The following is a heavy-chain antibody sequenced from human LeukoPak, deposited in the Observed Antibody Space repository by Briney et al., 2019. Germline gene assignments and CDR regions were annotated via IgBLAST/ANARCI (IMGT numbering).Heavy chain of an antibody. Sequence: SETLSLTCAVYGVSFSGYYWSWLRQPPGKGLEWIGEINHGGSTNYNPSLKSRVTISVDTSKNQFSLKLSSVTAADTAVYYCARAPLSYYYDSSGYYRRPYGTLDYWGQGTLVTVSS. V-gene: IGHV4-34*01. CDR1: GVSFSGYY. CDR2: INHGGST. J-gene: IGHJ4*02. CDR3: ARAPLSYYYDSSGYYRRPYGTLDY. D-gene: IGHD3-22*01.